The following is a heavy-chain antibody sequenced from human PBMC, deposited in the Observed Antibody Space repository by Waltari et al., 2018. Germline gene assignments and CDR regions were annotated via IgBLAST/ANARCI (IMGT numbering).Heavy chain of an antibody. J-gene: IGHJ5*02. D-gene: IGHD6-13*01. V-gene: IGHV4-39*07. CDR2: IYYSGST. Sequence: QLQLQESGPGLVKPSETLSLTCTVSGGSISSSSYYWGWIRQPPGKGLEWIGSIYYSGSTYYNPSLKSRVTISVDTSKNQFSLKLSFVTAADTAVYYCARDSSSEGWFDPWGQGTLVTVSS. CDR1: GGSISSSSYY. CDR3: ARDSSSEGWFDP.